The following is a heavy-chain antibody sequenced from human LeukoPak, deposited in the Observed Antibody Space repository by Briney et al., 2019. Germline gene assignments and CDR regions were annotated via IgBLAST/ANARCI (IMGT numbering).Heavy chain of an antibody. CDR2: INPSGGST. J-gene: IGHJ4*02. CDR1: GYTFTSYY. D-gene: IGHD4-17*01. Sequence: ASVKVSCKASGYTFTSYYIHWVRQAPGQGLEWMGIINPSGGSTTYAQKFQGRVAMTRDTSTSRVYMEVSSLRSEDTAVYYCARVGHDYGDYPFDYWGQGTLVTVSS. V-gene: IGHV1-46*01. CDR3: ARVGHDYGDYPFDY.